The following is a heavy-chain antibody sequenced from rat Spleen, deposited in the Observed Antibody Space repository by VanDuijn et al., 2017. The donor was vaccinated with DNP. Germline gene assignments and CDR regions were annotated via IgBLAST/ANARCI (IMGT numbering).Heavy chain of an antibody. J-gene: IGHJ3*01. D-gene: IGHD1-11*01. Sequence: EVQLQESGPGLVKPSQSLSLTCSVTGYSITSNYWGWVRKFPGNKMEWVGHITYSGDTSYNPSLRSRISITRDTSKNQFFLHLNSVTTEDTATYYCARPNYGGYEGWFAYWGQGTLVTVSS. V-gene: IGHV3-1*01. CDR2: ITYSGDT. CDR3: ARPNYGGYEGWFAY. CDR1: GYSITSNY.